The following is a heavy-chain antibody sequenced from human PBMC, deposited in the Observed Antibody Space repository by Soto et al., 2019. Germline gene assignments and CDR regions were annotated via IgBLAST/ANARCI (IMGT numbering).Heavy chain of an antibody. D-gene: IGHD2-8*02. CDR2: INHSGST. CDR3: ARDKITGLFDY. Sequence: QVQLQQWGAGLLKPSETLSLTCAVYGGSFSGYYWTWIRQPPGTGLEWIGEINHSGSTNYKPSLKSRGTISVDTSNNPFSLKLTSVTSADTAVYYCARDKITGLFDYWGQGTLVTVSS. CDR1: GGSFSGYY. J-gene: IGHJ4*02. V-gene: IGHV4-34*01.